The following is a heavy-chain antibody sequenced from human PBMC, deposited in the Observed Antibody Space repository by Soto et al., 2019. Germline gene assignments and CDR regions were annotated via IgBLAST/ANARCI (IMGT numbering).Heavy chain of an antibody. CDR2: ISGGGGST. Sequence: EVQLLESGGGLVQPGGSLRLSCAASGFTFSNYVMSWVRQAPGKGLEWFSAISGGGGSTYYADSVKGRFTISRDDSKNTLYLQMNSLRAEDMAVYYCAKGSASGRPYYFDSWGQGTLVTVSS. CDR1: GFTFSNYV. CDR3: AKGSASGRPYYFDS. D-gene: IGHD6-6*01. V-gene: IGHV3-23*01. J-gene: IGHJ4*02.